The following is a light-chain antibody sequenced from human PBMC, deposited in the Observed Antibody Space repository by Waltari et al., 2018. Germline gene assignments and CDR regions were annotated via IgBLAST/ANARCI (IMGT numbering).Light chain of an antibody. CDR1: QSVGSSS. J-gene: IGKJ1*01. Sequence: EIVLTQSPGTASLSPGERVTLSCRASQSVGSSSLAWYQQKPGQAPRLVIYRASRRATGMPDRFIGSGSGTDFSLTISRLEPEDFAVYYCQQHGTLPATFGQGTKVEIK. CDR2: RAS. V-gene: IGKV3-20*01. CDR3: QQHGTLPAT.